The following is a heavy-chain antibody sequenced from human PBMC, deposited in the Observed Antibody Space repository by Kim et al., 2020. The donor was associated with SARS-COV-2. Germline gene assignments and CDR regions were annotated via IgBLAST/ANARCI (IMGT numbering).Heavy chain of an antibody. CDR3: TTENYGVFDY. J-gene: IGHJ4*02. V-gene: IGHV3-15*01. Sequence: TTDYAATVKGRFTISRDDAKNTLYLQMNSLKTEDTAVYYCTTENYGVFDYWGQGTLVTVSS. D-gene: IGHD4-17*01. CDR2: TT.